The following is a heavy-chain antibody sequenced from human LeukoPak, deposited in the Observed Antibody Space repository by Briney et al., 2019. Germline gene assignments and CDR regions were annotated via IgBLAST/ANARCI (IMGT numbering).Heavy chain of an antibody. D-gene: IGHD5-18*01. J-gene: IGHJ6*03. CDR1: GGSISSHY. Sequence: SETLSLTCTVSGGSISSHYWSWIRQPPGKGLEWIGYIYYSGSTNYNPSLKSRVTISVDTSKNQFSLKLSSVTAADTAVYYCAREVVGGGYSYGGAYYYYMDVGGKGTTVTVS. V-gene: IGHV4-59*11. CDR3: AREVVGGGYSYGGAYYYYMDV. CDR2: IYYSGST.